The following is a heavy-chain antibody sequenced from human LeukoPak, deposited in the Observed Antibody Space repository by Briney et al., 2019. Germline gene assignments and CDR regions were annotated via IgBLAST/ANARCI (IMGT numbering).Heavy chain of an antibody. V-gene: IGHV3-9*01. CDR1: GFTFDDHG. Sequence: GGSLRLSCAASGFTFDDHGMNWVRQAPGKGLEWVSGISWNSGSIGYADSVKGRFTISRDNAKNSLYLQMNSLRAEDTALYYCAKALRITMVRGGFDYWGQGTLVTVSS. CDR3: AKALRITMVRGGFDY. D-gene: IGHD3-10*01. CDR2: ISWNSGSI. J-gene: IGHJ4*02.